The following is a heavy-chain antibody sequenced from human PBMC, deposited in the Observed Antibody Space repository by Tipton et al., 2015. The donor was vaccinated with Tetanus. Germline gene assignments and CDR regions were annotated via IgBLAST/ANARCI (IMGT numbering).Heavy chain of an antibody. V-gene: IGHV5-51*01. Sequence: QLVQSGGEVKKPGESLKISCKGSGYIFNNYWIGWVRQKPGKGLEWMGLIYPGDSDTRYSPSFQGQVTISVAKSINTDYLQWSSLKASDTSMFYCARAHCTDGVCNFDFWGQGALVTVAS. D-gene: IGHD2-8*01. CDR1: GYIFNNYW. CDR2: IYPGDSDT. J-gene: IGHJ4*02. CDR3: ARAHCTDGVCNFDF.